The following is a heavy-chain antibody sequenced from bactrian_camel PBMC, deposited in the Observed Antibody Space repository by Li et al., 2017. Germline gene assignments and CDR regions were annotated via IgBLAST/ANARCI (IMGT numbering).Heavy chain of an antibody. J-gene: IGHJ6*01. CDR2: INSGNSGT. V-gene: IGHV3S40*01. D-gene: IGHD5*01. CDR3: AKDRGSFLFTGWGVVSPVVDFGD. CDR1: GFTFSGYA. Sequence: VQLVESGGGLVQPGGSLRLSCAASGFTFSGYAMSWVRQAPGRGLEWVSVINSGNSGTYYAESVKGRFTCSRDNAKNTVSLQMNSLKPEDTAVYYCAKDRGSFLFTGWGVVSPVVDFGDCGQGTQVTVS.